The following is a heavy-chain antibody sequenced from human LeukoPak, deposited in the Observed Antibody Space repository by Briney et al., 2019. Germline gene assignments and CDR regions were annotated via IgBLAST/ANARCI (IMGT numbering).Heavy chain of an antibody. CDR1: GFTFSGSA. V-gene: IGHV3-23*01. Sequence: PGGSLRLSCAASGFTFSGSAMHWVRQAPGKGLEWVSGITGSSTSTYYSDSVKGRFTISRDNSKNTLYLQMNSLRAEDTAVYYCASGYEYQLRTFDYWGQGTLVTVSS. CDR2: ITGSSTST. D-gene: IGHD2-2*01. J-gene: IGHJ4*02. CDR3: ASGYEYQLRTFDY.